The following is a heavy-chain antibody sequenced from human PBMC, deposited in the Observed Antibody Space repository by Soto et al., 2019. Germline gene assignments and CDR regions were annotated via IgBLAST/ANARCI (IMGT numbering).Heavy chain of an antibody. CDR2: ISYSGST. CDR3: ARHRYSYGVYYFDY. CDR1: GGSISNYY. J-gene: IGHJ4*02. D-gene: IGHD5-18*01. V-gene: IGHV4-59*08. Sequence: SETLSLTCIVSGGSISNYYWSWIRKPPRKGLEWIGYISYSGSTNYNPSLTSRVTISVYTSKNQFSLKLSSVTAADTAVYYCARHRYSYGVYYFDYWGQGTLVTVS.